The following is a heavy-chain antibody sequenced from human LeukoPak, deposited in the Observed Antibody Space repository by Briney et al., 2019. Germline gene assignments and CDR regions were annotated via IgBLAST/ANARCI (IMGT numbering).Heavy chain of an antibody. V-gene: IGHV1-2*02. D-gene: IGHD6-19*01. CDR2: INPNSGGT. CDR1: GYTFTGYY. J-gene: IGHJ3*02. CDR3: ARGRRGWYGGVAFDI. Sequence: GASVKVSCKASGYTFTGYYMHWVRQAPGQGLEWMGWINPNSGGTNYAQKFQGRVTMTRDTSISTAYMELSRLRSDDTAVYYCARGRRGWYGGVAFDIWGQGTMVTVSS.